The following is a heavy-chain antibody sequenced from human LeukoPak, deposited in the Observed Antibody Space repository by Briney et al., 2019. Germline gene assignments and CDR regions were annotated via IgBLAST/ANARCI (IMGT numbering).Heavy chain of an antibody. CDR3: AKDLLTYYYGSGSYPFDY. D-gene: IGHD3-10*01. J-gene: IGHJ4*02. Sequence: GGSLRLSCAAPGFTFSSYGMHWVRQAPGKGLEWVAVISYDGSNKYYADSVKGRFTISRDNSKNTLYLQMSSLRAEDTAVYYCAKDLLTYYYGSGSYPFDYWGQGTLVTVSS. V-gene: IGHV3-30*18. CDR2: ISYDGSNK. CDR1: GFTFSSYG.